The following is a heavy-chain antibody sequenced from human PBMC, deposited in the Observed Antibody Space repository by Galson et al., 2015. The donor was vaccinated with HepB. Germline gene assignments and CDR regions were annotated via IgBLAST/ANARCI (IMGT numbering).Heavy chain of an antibody. CDR1: GGTFSSYT. V-gene: IGHV1-69*04. J-gene: IGHJ6*02. D-gene: IGHD3-3*01. CDR2: IIPILGIA. Sequence: SVKVSCKASGGTFSSYTISWVRQAPGQGLEWMERIIPILGIANYAQKFQGGVTITADKSTSTAYMELSSLRSEDTAVYYCARDRITIFGVVTPYYYYGMDVWGQGTTVTVSS. CDR3: ARDRITIFGVVTPYYYYGMDV.